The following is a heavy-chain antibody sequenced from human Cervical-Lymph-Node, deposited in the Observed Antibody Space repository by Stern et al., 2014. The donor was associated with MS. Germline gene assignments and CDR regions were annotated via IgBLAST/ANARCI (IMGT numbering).Heavy chain of an antibody. D-gene: IGHD2-21*01. CDR2: ISPGDSDI. V-gene: IGHV5-51*03. Sequence: VQLVQSGAEVRKPGDSLKISCKTSGYRFINNWIAWVRQVPGKGLEWIGIISPGDSDIRYSPSFQGHVTISVDKSISTAYLQWSSLKASDTAVYYCARWSVACDSWGQGALITVSS. CDR3: ARWSVACDS. J-gene: IGHJ4*02. CDR1: GYRFINNW.